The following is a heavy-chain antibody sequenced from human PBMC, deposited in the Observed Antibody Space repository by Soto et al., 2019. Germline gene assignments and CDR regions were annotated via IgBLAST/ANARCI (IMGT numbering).Heavy chain of an antibody. CDR1: DGTVSSYA. CDR3: SRVEDGAAVHY. D-gene: IGHD6-25*01. Sequence: SCKTSDGTVSSYARNWMRQAPGQGLKWMGGIIPIFGTANYAQKFQSRVTITADESTSTAYMELSSLRSEDTAVYYCSRVEDGAAVHYWGQGTLFTVS. CDR2: IIPIFGTA. V-gene: IGHV1-69*01. J-gene: IGHJ4*02.